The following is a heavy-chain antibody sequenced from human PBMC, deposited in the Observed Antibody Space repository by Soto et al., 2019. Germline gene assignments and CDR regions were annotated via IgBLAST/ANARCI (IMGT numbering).Heavy chain of an antibody. Sequence: AETLSLTCAVSGYSISSGYYWWWSRQPPGGGVEWFGSIYDSRSTYYNPSLKSRFTISVDTAKNNLSLQLNSLTAADTAVYYCARDGYYDFWSAKYYFTYWGQGTLVTSPQ. CDR1: GYSISSGYY. CDR2: IYDSRST. CDR3: ARDGYYDFWSAKYYFTY. D-gene: IGHD3-3*01. J-gene: IGHJ4*02. V-gene: IGHV4-38-2*02.